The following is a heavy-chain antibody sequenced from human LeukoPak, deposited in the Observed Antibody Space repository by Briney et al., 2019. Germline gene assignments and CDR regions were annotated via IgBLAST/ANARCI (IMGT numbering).Heavy chain of an antibody. CDR3: ARGCCGGDCYSGSTYYFDY. Sequence: SETLSLTCTVSGGPISSYYWSWIRQPAGKGLEWIGRTHSSGSTNYNPSLQSRVTMSVDTSTSQFSLNLTSVIAADTAVYYCARGCCGGDCYSGSTYYFDYWGQGTLVTASS. V-gene: IGHV4-4*07. J-gene: IGHJ4*02. CDR1: GGPISSYY. CDR2: THSSGST. D-gene: IGHD2-21*02.